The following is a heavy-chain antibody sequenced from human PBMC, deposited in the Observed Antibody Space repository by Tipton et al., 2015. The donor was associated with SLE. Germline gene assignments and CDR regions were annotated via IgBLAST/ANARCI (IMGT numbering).Heavy chain of an antibody. Sequence: TLSLTCTVSGGSISSSNWWSWVRQPPGKGLEWIGYIYYSGSTNYNPSLKSRVTISVDTSKNQFSLKLSSVTAADTAVYYCARVPTQGYYYYMDVWGKGTTVTVSS. V-gene: IGHV4-61*01. CDR2: IYYSGST. CDR1: GGSISSSNW. J-gene: IGHJ6*03. CDR3: ARVPTQGYYYYMDV.